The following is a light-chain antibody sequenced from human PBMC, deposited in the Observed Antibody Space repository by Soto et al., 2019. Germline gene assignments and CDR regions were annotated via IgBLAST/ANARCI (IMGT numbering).Light chain of an antibody. J-gene: IGLJ1*01. CDR3: SSYTTSVTYV. CDR2: DVS. Sequence: QSVLTQPPSVSEFLGQSITISCTGTSSDVGAYNSVSWYQQHPGKAPKLIIYDVSTRPSGISDRFSGSKSGNTASLTISGLQAEDESDYYCSSYTTSVTYVFGTGTKVTVL. CDR1: SSDVGAYNS. V-gene: IGLV2-14*01.